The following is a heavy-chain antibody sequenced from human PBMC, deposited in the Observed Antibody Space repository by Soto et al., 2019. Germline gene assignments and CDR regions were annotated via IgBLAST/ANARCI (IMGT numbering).Heavy chain of an antibody. Sequence: ASVKVSCKASGYTFSNYALHWVRQAPGQRLEWKGWINAGNGNTKCSQKFQDRVTITRDTSASTAYMELGSLRSEDTAVYYCAKGGNIAVVVADYGMDVWGQGTTVTVSS. D-gene: IGHD2-15*01. CDR1: GYTFSNYA. J-gene: IGHJ6*02. CDR3: AKGGNIAVVVADYGMDV. CDR2: INAGNGNT. V-gene: IGHV1-3*01.